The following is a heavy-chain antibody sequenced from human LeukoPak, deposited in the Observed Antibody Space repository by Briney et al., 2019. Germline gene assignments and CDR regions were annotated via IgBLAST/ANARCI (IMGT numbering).Heavy chain of an antibody. Sequence: GRSLRLSCAASGFTFSSYGMHWVRQAPGEGLEWVAFIRYDGSNKYYADSVKGRFTISRDNSKNTLYLQMNSLRAEDTAVYYCAKGRIAAHRHYYYYMDVWGKGTTVTVSS. CDR2: IRYDGSNK. J-gene: IGHJ6*03. V-gene: IGHV3-30*02. D-gene: IGHD6-6*01. CDR3: AKGRIAAHRHYYYYMDV. CDR1: GFTFSSYG.